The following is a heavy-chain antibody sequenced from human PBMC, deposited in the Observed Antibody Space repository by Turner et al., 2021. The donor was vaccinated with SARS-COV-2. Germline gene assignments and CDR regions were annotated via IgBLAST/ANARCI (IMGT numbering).Heavy chain of an antibody. Sequence: EVRLVQSGAEVREPGESRQISCKGSGYTFTSFWIGWVRQGPGKGLEWLGIIYPGDSDTQYNPSFEGQVTISADKSLNTAYLQWSSLEASDTAMYYCARGFLNFDIWGQGTLVSVSA. J-gene: IGHJ4*02. CDR1: GYTFTSFW. CDR3: ARGFLNFDI. CDR2: IYPGDSDT. V-gene: IGHV5-51*03.